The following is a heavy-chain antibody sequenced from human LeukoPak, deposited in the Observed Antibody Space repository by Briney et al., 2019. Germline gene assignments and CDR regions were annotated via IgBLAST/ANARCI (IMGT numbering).Heavy chain of an antibody. CDR2: INWNGGST. V-gene: IGHV3-20*03. CDR1: GFTFDDYG. J-gene: IGHJ4*02. Sequence: GGSLRLSSAASGFTFDDYGMSWVRQAPGKGLEWVSGINWNGGSTGYADSVKGRFTISRDNAKNSLYLQMNSLRAEDTAVYYCASSEVVTAIYDYWGQGTLVTVSS. CDR3: ASSEVVTAIYDY. D-gene: IGHD2-21*02.